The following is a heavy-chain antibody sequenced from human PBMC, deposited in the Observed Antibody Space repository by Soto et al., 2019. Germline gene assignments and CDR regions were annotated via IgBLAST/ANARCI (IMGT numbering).Heavy chain of an antibody. V-gene: IGHV3-30*18. CDR1: GFTFSTYG. Sequence: QVQLVESGGGVVQPGMSLRLSCAASGFTFSTYGLHWVRQAPGKGLEWVTFISFNGDNKYYADSVRGRFTVSRDNSKKTLSLQMNSLRPEDTAVYYCGKRGPFGSADYGMDVWGQGTTVTVSS. D-gene: IGHD3-10*01. CDR2: ISFNGDNK. CDR3: GKRGPFGSADYGMDV. J-gene: IGHJ6*02.